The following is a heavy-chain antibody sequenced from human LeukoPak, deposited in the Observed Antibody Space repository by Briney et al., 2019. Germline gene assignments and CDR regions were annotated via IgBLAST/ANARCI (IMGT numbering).Heavy chain of an antibody. CDR1: GGSISSGGYY. V-gene: IGHV4-31*03. Sequence: PSQTLSLTCTVSGGSISSGGYYWSWIRQHPGKGLEWIGYIYYSGRTKYNPSLKGRITISVDTSKNQFSLKLSSVTAADTAVYYCARNVESAYYDFGDGMDVWGQGTTVTVSS. CDR2: IYYSGRT. J-gene: IGHJ6*02. CDR3: ARNVESAYYDFGDGMDV. D-gene: IGHD3-3*01.